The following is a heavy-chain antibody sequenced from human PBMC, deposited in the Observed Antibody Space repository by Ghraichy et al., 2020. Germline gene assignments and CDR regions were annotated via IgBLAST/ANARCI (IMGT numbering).Heavy chain of an antibody. Sequence: SCAASGFTFSGAWMSWVRQAPGKGPEWVGRVETEADGGTTDYAASVKGRFIMSRDDSKNILYLQMNSLKIEDTAVYYCTAGIGDFWGQGTLVTVSS. CDR1: GFTFSGAW. CDR2: VETEADGGTT. J-gene: IGHJ4*02. D-gene: IGHD2-15*01. V-gene: IGHV3-15*04. CDR3: TAGIGDF.